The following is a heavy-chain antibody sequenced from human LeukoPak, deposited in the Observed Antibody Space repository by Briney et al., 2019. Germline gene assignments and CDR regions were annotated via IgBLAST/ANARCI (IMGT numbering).Heavy chain of an antibody. J-gene: IGHJ4*02. CDR3: ARGMAYSSGWYAEAYDY. Sequence: SVKVSCKASGGTFSSYAISWVRQAPGQGLEWMGGIIPIFGTANYAQKFQGRVTITADKSTSTAYMELSSLRSDDTAVYYCARGMAYSSGWYAEAYDYWGQGTLVTVSS. CDR1: GGTFSSYA. D-gene: IGHD6-19*01. V-gene: IGHV1-69*06. CDR2: IIPIFGTA.